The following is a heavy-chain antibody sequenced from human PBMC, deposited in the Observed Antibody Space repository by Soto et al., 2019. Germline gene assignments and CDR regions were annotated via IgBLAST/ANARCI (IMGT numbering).Heavy chain of an antibody. CDR3: AREHYSNYVGHSYYYGMDV. V-gene: IGHV1-69*01. Sequence: QVQLVQSGAEVKKPGSSVKVSCKASGGTFSSYAISWVRQAPGQGLEWMGGIIPIFGTANYAQKFQGRVTITADESTSTAYMELSSLRSEDTAVYYCAREHYSNYVGHSYYYGMDVWGQGTTVTVSS. D-gene: IGHD4-4*01. CDR1: GGTFSSYA. CDR2: IIPIFGTA. J-gene: IGHJ6*02.